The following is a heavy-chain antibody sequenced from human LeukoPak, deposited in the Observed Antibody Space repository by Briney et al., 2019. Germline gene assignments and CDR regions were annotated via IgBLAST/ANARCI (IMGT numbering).Heavy chain of an antibody. CDR3: ARNPRGMATDFDY. V-gene: IGHV3-11*03. Sequence: PGGSLRLSCAASGFTFSDYYMSWIRQAPGKGLEWVSYISSSSSYTNYADSVKGRFTISRDNAKNSLYLQMNSLRAEDTAVYYCARNPRGMATDFDYWGQGTLVTASS. CDR2: ISSSSSYT. D-gene: IGHD5-12*01. J-gene: IGHJ4*02. CDR1: GFTFSDYY.